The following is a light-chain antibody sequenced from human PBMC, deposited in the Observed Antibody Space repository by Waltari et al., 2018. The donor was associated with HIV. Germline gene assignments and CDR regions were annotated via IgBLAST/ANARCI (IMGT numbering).Light chain of an antibody. V-gene: IGLV6-57*01. CDR1: SGGIGGTK. CDR2: EDS. Sequence: NFILTQSHSVSDSPGKPVTISCTRSSGGIGGTKLQGYQQRPGRSPDTVIYEDSQRPSGVPNRFSGSVDSSSNSASLTISGLKTEDEADYFCQSYDGTTVVFGGGTRLTVL. J-gene: IGLJ2*01. CDR3: QSYDGTTVV.